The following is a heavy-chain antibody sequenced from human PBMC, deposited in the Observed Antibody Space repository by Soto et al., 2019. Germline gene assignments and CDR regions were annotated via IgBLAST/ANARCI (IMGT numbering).Heavy chain of an antibody. CDR2: ISGSGGTT. D-gene: IGHD6-6*01. Sequence: EVQLLESGGGLAQAGGSLTLSCAASRFTFSTSAMSWVRQAPGKGLEWVSAISGSGGTTYYADSVKGRFTISRDNSQNVLFLHMNSLGAEDTAVYYCAKGLVNWFDPWGQGTLVIVSS. CDR3: AKGLVNWFDP. V-gene: IGHV3-23*01. CDR1: RFTFSTSA. J-gene: IGHJ5*02.